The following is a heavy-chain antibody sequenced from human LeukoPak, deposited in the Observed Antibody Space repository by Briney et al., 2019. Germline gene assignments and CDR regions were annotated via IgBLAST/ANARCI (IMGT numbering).Heavy chain of an antibody. V-gene: IGHV4-59*12. Sequence: SETLSLTCTVSGASMSNYYWSWIRQPPGKGLEWIGEINHSGSTNYNPSLKSRVTISVDTSKNQFSLKLSSVTAADTAVYYCARVYLGGTDYWGQGTLVTVSS. CDR1: GASMSNYY. CDR3: ARVYLGGTDY. J-gene: IGHJ4*02. CDR2: INHSGST. D-gene: IGHD3-16*01.